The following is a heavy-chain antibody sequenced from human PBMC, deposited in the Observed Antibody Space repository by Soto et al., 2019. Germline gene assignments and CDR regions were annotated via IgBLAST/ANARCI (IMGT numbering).Heavy chain of an antibody. CDR2: INWNDDK. Sequence: SGPTLVNPTQTLTLTCSFSGFSLSTFGVGVGWIRQPPGKALEWLALINWNDDKRYSPSLKSRLTITKDTSKNQVVLTMTNMDPVDTATYYCANRDILNAYYIYWGQGALVSVSS. J-gene: IGHJ4*02. D-gene: IGHD3-9*01. CDR3: ANRDILNAYYIY. CDR1: GFSLSTFGVG. V-gene: IGHV2-5*01.